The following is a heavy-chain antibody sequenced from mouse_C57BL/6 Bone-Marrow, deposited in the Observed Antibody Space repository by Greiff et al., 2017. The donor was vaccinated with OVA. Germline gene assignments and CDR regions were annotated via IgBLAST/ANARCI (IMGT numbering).Heavy chain of an antibody. CDR3: ARGVYYDYGGWYFDV. V-gene: IGHV2-9-1*01. Sequence: VKLMESGPGLVAPSQSLSITCTVSGFSLTSYAISWVRQPPGKGLEWLGVIWTGGGTNYNSALTSRLSISKDNSKSQVFVKMNSLLTDDTARYYSARGVYYDYGGWYFDVWGTGTTVTVSS. CDR1: GFSLTSYA. D-gene: IGHD2-4*01. J-gene: IGHJ1*03. CDR2: IWTGGGT.